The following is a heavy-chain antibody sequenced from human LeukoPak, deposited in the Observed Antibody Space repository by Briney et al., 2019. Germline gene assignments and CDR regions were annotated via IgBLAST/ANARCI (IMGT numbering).Heavy chain of an antibody. J-gene: IGHJ5*02. CDR2: INPNSGGT. CDR1: GYTFTGYY. D-gene: IGHD6-13*01. CDR3: ARDPLAAAGTNWFDP. V-gene: IGHV1-2*02. Sequence: GASVKVSCKASGYTFTGYYMHWVRQAPGQGFEWMGWINPNSGGTNYAQKFQGRVTMTRDTSISTAYMELSRLRSDDTAVYYCARDPLAAAGTNWFDPWGQGTLVTVSS.